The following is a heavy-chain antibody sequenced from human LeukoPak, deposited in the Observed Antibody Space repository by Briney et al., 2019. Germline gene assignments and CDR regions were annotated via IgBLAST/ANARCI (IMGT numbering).Heavy chain of an antibody. CDR3: ARVGPSPYFDY. D-gene: IGHD3/OR15-3a*01. Sequence: VASVKVSCKASGYTFTSYDINWVRQATGQGLEWMGWMNPNSGNTGYAQKFQGRVTITRNTSISTAYMEPSSLRSEDTAVYYCARVGPSPYFDYWGQGTLVTVSS. CDR2: MNPNSGNT. CDR1: GYTFTSYD. V-gene: IGHV1-8*03. J-gene: IGHJ4*02.